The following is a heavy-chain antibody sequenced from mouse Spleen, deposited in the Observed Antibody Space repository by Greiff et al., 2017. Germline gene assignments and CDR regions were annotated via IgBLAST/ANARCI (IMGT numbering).Heavy chain of an antibody. V-gene: IGHV6-6*01. CDR1: GFTFSDAW. CDR3: TGTGTGYYAMDY. Sequence: EVQLVESGGGLVQPGGSMKLSCAASGFTFSDAWMDWVRQSPEKGLEWVAEIRNKANNHATYYAESVKGRFTISRDDSKSSVYLQMNSLRAEDTGIYYCTGTGTGYYAMDYWGQGTSVTVSS. CDR2: IRNKANNHAT. D-gene: IGHD4-1*01. J-gene: IGHJ4*01.